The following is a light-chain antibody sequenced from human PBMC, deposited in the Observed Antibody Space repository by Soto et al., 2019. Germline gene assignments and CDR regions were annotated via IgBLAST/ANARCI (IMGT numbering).Light chain of an antibody. CDR2: EVV. CDR3: KSYAGSNTYV. CDR1: KNDIGVYDF. J-gene: IGLJ1*01. Sequence: SVLTQPPSASGSPGQSVTISCTGTKNDIGVYDFVSWYQHHPGKAPRLIIYEVVQRPSGVPDRFSGSKSGNTASLTVSGLQAADEADYFCKSYAGSNTYVFGSGTKVTV. V-gene: IGLV2-8*01.